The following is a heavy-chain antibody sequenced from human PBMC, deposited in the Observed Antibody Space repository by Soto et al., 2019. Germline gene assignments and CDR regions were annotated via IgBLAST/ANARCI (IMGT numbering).Heavy chain of an antibody. CDR3: ARMYSSGSGWFHP. CDR1: GYSITAGGYY. Sequence: SETLSLTCSVSGYSITAGGYYWSWIRQHPGKGLEWIGSFYSSGSIIYNPSLKSRVTISGDTSRNQFSMTLTSVTAADTALYYCARMYSSGSGWFHPWGQGTLVTVSS. V-gene: IGHV4-31*03. D-gene: IGHD3-22*01. CDR2: FYSSGSI. J-gene: IGHJ5*02.